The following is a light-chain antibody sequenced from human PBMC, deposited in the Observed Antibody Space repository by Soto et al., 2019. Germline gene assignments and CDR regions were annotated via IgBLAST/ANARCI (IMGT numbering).Light chain of an antibody. J-gene: IGKJ4*01. CDR1: QTISNTF. CDR2: GAS. Sequence: EIVLTQSPGTLSLSPGERATLSCRASQTISNTFLAWYQQRPGQAPRLLIYGASGRAAGIPDGFSGSGSGTDFTLSISRLEPYDFAVYYCQQYGVSPTVGGGTKLEIK. V-gene: IGKV3-20*01. CDR3: QQYGVSPT.